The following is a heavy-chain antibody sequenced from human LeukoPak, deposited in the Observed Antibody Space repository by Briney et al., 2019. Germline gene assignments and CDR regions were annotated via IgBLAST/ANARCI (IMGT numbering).Heavy chain of an antibody. D-gene: IGHD3-10*01. CDR2: MNPNSGNT. CDR1: GYTFTSYD. Sequence: ASVKVSCKASGYTFTSYDINWVRQATGQGLEWMGWMNPNSGNTSYAQKFQGRVTMTRNTSISTAYMELSSLRSEDTAVYYCARGLRGAGKNWFDPWGQGTLVTVSS. J-gene: IGHJ5*02. V-gene: IGHV1-8*01. CDR3: ARGLRGAGKNWFDP.